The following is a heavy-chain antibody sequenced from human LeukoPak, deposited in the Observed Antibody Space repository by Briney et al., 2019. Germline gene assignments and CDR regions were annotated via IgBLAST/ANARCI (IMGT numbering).Heavy chain of an antibody. Sequence: SETLSLTCAVYGGSFSGYYWSWIRQPPGKGLEWIGEINHSGSTNYNPSLKSLVTISVDTSKNQFSLKLSSVTAADTAVYYCARVTVVTHGTDYWGQGTLVTVSS. CDR2: INHSGST. CDR3: ARVTVVTHGTDY. CDR1: GGSFSGYY. V-gene: IGHV4-34*01. J-gene: IGHJ4*02. D-gene: IGHD4-23*01.